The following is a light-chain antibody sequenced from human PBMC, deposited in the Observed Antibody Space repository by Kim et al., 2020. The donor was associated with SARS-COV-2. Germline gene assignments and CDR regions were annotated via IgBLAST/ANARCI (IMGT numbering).Light chain of an antibody. J-gene: IGKJ1*01. CDR1: QSVSSS. CDR2: GAS. CDR3: QQYNNWPPWT. Sequence: EIVMTQSPATLSVSPGERATLSCRASQSVSSSLAWYQQKPGQAPRLLIHGASTRATGIPARFSGSGSGTEFTLTISSLQSEDFAVYYCQQYNNWPPWTFGQGTKVDIK. V-gene: IGKV3-15*01.